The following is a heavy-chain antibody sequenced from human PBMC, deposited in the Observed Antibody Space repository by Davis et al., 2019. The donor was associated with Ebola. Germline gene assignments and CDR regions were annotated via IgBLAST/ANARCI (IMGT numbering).Heavy chain of an antibody. D-gene: IGHD2-21*01. V-gene: IGHV4-30-4*01. CDR2: VYHTGET. CDR3: ARDTILGVGIDA. J-gene: IGHJ4*02. CDR1: TFGDYA. Sequence: TFGDYAMTWVRQLPGKGLEWIGYVYHTGETSYNPSLESRLTISADTSKNQFFLNLRSVTAADTAVYFCARDTILGVGIDAWGQGSLVTVSS.